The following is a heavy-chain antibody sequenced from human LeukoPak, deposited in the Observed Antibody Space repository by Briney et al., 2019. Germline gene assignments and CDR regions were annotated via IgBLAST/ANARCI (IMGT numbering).Heavy chain of an antibody. V-gene: IGHV3-74*01. CDR1: GFTFISYW. CDR2: VNADGSST. D-gene: IGHD2-15*01. Sequence: GGSLRLSCAASGFTFISYWMPWVRQAPGKGLVWVSRVNADGSSTSYADSVKGRFTISRDNAENTLYLQMNSLRAEDTAVYYCARVGVGSYNWFDPWGQGTMVTVSS. J-gene: IGHJ5*02. CDR3: ARVGVGSYNWFDP.